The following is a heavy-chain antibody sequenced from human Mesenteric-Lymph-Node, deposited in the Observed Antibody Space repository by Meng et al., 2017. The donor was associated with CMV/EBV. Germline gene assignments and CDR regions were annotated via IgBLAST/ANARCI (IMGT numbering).Heavy chain of an antibody. CDR3: ARGVYSSITTGFFDY. D-gene: IGHD6-13*01. J-gene: IGHJ4*02. V-gene: IGHV4-4*02. CDR1: GGSISSSNW. CDR2: IYHSGST. Sequence: VSGGSISSSNWWRWVRQPPGKGLEWIGEIYHSGSTNYNPSLKSRVTMSVDKSKNQFSLKLSSVTAADTALYYCARGVYSSITTGFFDYWGQGTLAPSPQ.